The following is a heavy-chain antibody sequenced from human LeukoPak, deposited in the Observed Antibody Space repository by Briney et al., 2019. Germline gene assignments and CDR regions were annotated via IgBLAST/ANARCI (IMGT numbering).Heavy chain of an antibody. Sequence: GASVKVSCKASGYTFTSYDINWVRQATGQGLEWMGWMNPNSGNTGYAQKFQGRVTITRNTSISTAYMELSSLRSEDTAVYYCARGPFCGGDCYSYYFDYWGQGTLVTVSS. V-gene: IGHV1-8*03. D-gene: IGHD2-21*01. CDR1: GYTFTSYD. J-gene: IGHJ4*02. CDR3: ARGPFCGGDCYSYYFDY. CDR2: MNPNSGNT.